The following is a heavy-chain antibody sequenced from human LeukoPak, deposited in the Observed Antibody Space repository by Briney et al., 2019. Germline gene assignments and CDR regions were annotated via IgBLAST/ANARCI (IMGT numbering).Heavy chain of an antibody. Sequence: SETLSLTCTVSGGSISSSSYYWGWIRQPPGMGLVWIGSIYYSGSTYYNPSLRSRVTISVDTSKNQFSLKLSSVTAADTAVYYCARQDGSGSGAFDIWGQGTMVTVSS. CDR2: IYYSGST. CDR1: GGSISSSSYY. CDR3: ARQDGSGSGAFDI. V-gene: IGHV4-39*01. J-gene: IGHJ3*02. D-gene: IGHD2-15*01.